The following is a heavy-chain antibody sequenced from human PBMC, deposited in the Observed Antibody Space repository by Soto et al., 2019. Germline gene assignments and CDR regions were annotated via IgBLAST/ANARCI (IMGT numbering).Heavy chain of an antibody. CDR1: GFTVSSNY. Sequence: GGSLRLSCAASGFTVSSNYMSWVRQAPGKGLEWVSVIYSGGSTYYADSVKGRFTISRDNSKNTLYLQMNSLRAEDTAVYYCARILPKYCSSTSCKLGAFDIWGQGTMVTVSS. CDR2: IYSGGST. CDR3: ARILPKYCSSTSCKLGAFDI. J-gene: IGHJ3*02. D-gene: IGHD2-2*01. V-gene: IGHV3-66*01.